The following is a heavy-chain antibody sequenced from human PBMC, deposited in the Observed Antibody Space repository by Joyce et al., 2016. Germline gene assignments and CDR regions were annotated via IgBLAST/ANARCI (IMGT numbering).Heavy chain of an antibody. Sequence: QVLLVQSGAEVKKPGASVKVSCKASGYTFTNYFIHWVRQGPGQGLEWMGWINPNSGGTMDAQKFQGRVTMTSDTSVSTVYMELSRLRSDDTAVYYCARVTDYYDSSGYYSLGYWGQGTLVTVSS. V-gene: IGHV1-2*02. CDR1: GYTFTNYF. D-gene: IGHD3-22*01. CDR3: ARVTDYYDSSGYYSLGY. CDR2: INPNSGGT. J-gene: IGHJ4*02.